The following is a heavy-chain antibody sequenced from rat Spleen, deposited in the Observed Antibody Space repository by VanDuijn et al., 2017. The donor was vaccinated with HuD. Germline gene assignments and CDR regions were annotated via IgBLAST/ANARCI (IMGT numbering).Heavy chain of an antibody. Sequence: EVQLVESGGGLVQPGRSLKLSCAASGFTFSNYGMHWIRQSPTKGREWVASISPSGGSTYYRDSVKGRFTISRDNAKSTLYLQMDSLRLEDTATYYCATGEDILRVYHFDYWGQGVMVTVSS. V-gene: IGHV5-19*01. CDR1: GFTFSNYG. CDR2: ISPSGGST. CDR3: ATGEDILRVYHFDY. J-gene: IGHJ2*01. D-gene: IGHD1-9*01.